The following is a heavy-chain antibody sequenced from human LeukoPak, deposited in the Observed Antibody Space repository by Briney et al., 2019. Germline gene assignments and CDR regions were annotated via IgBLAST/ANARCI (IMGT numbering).Heavy chain of an antibody. CDR3: AREHYFYHMDG. V-gene: IGHV3-7*01. CDR1: GFPFSSYR. J-gene: IGHJ6*03. Sequence: GGSLRLSCAASGFPFSSYRMSWVRQAPGKGLEWVANIKQDGTEKYYEYSVKGLFTISRDNAENSLYLQMNSLRAEDTAVYYCAREHYFYHMDGWGKGTTVTVSS. CDR2: IKQDGTEK.